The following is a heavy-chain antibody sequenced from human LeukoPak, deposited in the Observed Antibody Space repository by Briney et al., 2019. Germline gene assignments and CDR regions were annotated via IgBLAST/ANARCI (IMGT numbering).Heavy chain of an antibody. CDR1: VYTFTSSG. D-gene: IGHD5-18*01. Sequence: APVKVPCKASVYTFTSSGISWVRQAPGQGLEWMGWISAYNGNTNYAQKLQGRVTMTTDTSASTAYMELRSLRTDDPAVYYGASSRGYSYGSRNDYWGQGTLVTVSS. CDR2: ISAYNGNT. CDR3: ASSRGYSYGSRNDY. V-gene: IGHV1-18*01. J-gene: IGHJ4*02.